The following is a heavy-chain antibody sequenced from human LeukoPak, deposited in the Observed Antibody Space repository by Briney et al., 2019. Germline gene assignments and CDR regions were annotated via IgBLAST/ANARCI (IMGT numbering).Heavy chain of an antibody. V-gene: IGHV3-23*01. J-gene: IGHJ4*02. Sequence: PGGSLRLSCAASGFTLRSYAMRGVRAARGKGVECVSAISGSGGSTYYADSVKGRFTISRDNSKNTLYLQMNSLRAEDTAVYYCARDGLDGYNYFDFWGQATLVTVSS. CDR3: ARDGLDGYNYFDF. D-gene: IGHD5-24*01. CDR1: GFTLRSYA. CDR2: ISGSGGST.